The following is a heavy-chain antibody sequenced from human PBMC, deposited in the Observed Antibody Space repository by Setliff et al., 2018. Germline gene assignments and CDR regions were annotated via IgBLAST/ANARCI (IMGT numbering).Heavy chain of an antibody. J-gene: IGHJ5*02. D-gene: IGHD3-3*01. CDR2: ISSSAITT. V-gene: IGHV3-11*04. CDR3: VRDNTLFGVVITGSWFDP. CDR1: GFTVSAYD. Sequence: PGGSLRLSCTTSGFTVSAYDMSWVRQAPGKGLEWISYISSSAITTYYADSVKGRFTISRDNAKNSLYLQMNSLRAEDTAVYYCVRDNTLFGVVITGSWFDPWGQGTLVTVSS.